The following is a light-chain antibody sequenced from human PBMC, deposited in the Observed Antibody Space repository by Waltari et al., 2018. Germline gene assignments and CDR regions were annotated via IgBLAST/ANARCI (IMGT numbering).Light chain of an antibody. Sequence: QSALTQPRSVSGSPGQSVTISCTGTITDIGTDNYVPWYQHTPDNGPKLIIYDVNRRPSGVPDRFSGSKCGNTASLTISGLQPTDEADYYCCSYAGKYTFLFGGGTKVTVL. CDR2: DVN. CDR1: ITDIGTDNY. CDR3: CSYAGKYTFL. J-gene: IGLJ2*01. V-gene: IGLV2-11*01.